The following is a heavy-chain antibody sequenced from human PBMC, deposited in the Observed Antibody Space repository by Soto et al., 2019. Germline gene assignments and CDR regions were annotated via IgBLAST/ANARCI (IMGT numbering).Heavy chain of an antibody. CDR3: ARVETGVYSADF. Sequence: ASVKVSCKASGYPFTSYYMHWVRQAPGQGLEWMGIINPSGGSTSYAQKFQDRVTMTRDTSTSTVYMELSSLRSEDTAVYYGARVETGVYSADFRGKRTPVTVAS. CDR2: INPSGGST. D-gene: IGHD6-6*01. V-gene: IGHV1-46*01. CDR1: GYPFTSYY. J-gene: IGHJ4*02.